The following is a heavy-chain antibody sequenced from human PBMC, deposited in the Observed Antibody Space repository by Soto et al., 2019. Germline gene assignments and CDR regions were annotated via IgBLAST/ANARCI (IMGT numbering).Heavy chain of an antibody. J-gene: IGHJ5*02. D-gene: IGHD4-4*01. V-gene: IGHV4-59*08. Sequence: SETLSLTCTVSGGSISSYYWSWIRQPPGKGLEWIGYIYYSGSTYYNPSLKSRVTVSVDTSKNQFSLKLSSVTAADTAVYYCARHPSNFWFDPWGQGTLVTVSS. CDR2: IYYSGST. CDR3: ARHPSNFWFDP. CDR1: GGSISSYY.